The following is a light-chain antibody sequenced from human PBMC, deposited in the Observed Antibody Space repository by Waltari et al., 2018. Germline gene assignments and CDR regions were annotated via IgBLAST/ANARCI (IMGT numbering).Light chain of an antibody. V-gene: IGKV1-39*01. CDR1: QSISSY. J-gene: IGKJ2*01. CDR3: QQSYSTPHT. Sequence: IQVTQTLSPLSASVGDRVTSTCRASQSISSYLNWYQQKPGKAPKLLIYAASSLQSGVPSRFSGSGSGTDFTLTISSLQPEDFATYYCQQSYSTPHTFGQGTKLEIK. CDR2: AAS.